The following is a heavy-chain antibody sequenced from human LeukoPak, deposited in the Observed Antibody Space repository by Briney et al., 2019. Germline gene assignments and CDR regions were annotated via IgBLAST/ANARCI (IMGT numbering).Heavy chain of an antibody. Sequence: GGSLRLSCVASGFTFNNYWIHWVRQAPGKGLVWVSRVNPGGSIANFADSVKGRFTISRDNAKNTVYLQTSSLTAEDTAVYYCVRGTYHAYYMDVWGKGTTVTVSS. CDR1: GFTFNNYW. V-gene: IGHV3-74*01. CDR3: VRGTYHAYYMDV. J-gene: IGHJ6*03. CDR2: VNPGGSIA. D-gene: IGHD3-16*01.